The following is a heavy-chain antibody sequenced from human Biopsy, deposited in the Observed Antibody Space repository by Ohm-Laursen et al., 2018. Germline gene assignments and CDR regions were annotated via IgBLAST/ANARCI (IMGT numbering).Heavy chain of an antibody. CDR2: ISAYNGNT. J-gene: IGHJ2*01. D-gene: IGHD1-26*01. CDR3: ARGGLNYWYFDL. CDR1: GYTFTSYG. V-gene: IGHV1-18*01. Sequence: SVKVSCKASGYTFTSYGITWVRQAPGQGLEWMGWISAYNGNTNYAQKFQGRITMTRDTSMSTAYMELNRLRSDDTAVYYCARGGLNYWYFDLWGRGTLVTVSS.